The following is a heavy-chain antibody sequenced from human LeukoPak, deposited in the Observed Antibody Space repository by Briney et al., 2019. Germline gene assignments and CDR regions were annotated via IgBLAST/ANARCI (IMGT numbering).Heavy chain of an antibody. CDR2: ISAYNGNT. Sequence: GASVKVSCKASGYTFTSYGISWVRQAPGQGLEWMGWISAYNGNTNYAQKLQGRVTMSTDTSTSTAYMELRSLRSDDTAVYYCARDGLGYCSGGSCLTTSYYFDYWGQGTLVTVSS. J-gene: IGHJ4*02. D-gene: IGHD2-15*01. CDR3: ARDGLGYCSGGSCLTTSYYFDY. V-gene: IGHV1-18*01. CDR1: GYTFTSYG.